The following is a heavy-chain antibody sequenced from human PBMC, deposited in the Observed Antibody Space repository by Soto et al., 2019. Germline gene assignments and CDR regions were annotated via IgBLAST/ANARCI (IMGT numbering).Heavy chain of an antibody. J-gene: IGHJ6*02. CDR2: IIPIFGTA. V-gene: IGHV1-69*01. Sequence: QVQLVQSGAEVKKPGSSVKVSCKASGGTFSSYAISWVRQAPGQGLEWMGGIIPIFGTANYAQKFQGRVTITADESTSKAYMELSSLRSEDTAVYYCARDLDSTVVTPDYYYGMDVWGQGTTVTVSS. D-gene: IGHD4-17*01. CDR3: ARDLDSTVVTPDYYYGMDV. CDR1: GGTFSSYA.